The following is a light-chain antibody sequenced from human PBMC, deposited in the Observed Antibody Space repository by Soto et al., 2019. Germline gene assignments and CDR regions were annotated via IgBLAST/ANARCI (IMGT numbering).Light chain of an antibody. V-gene: IGKV1-5*01. CDR3: QQYNSFL. Sequence: DIQMTQSPSTLSASVGDRVTITCRASQSISSWLAWYQQKPGKAPKLLIYDASSLESGVPSRFSGSGSGTEFTLTISILQPDDFATYYCQQYNSFLFGGGTKVEIK. J-gene: IGKJ4*01. CDR2: DAS. CDR1: QSISSW.